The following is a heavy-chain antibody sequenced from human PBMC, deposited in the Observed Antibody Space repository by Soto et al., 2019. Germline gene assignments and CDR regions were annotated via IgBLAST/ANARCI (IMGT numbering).Heavy chain of an antibody. Sequence: QLQLQESGPGLVKPSETLSLTCTVSGGSISSSSYYWGWIRQPPGKGLEWIGSIYYSGSTYYNPSLKSRVTISVDTSKNQFSLKLSSVTAADTAVYYCARHKTRAAILYYGSGRIDYWGQGTLVTVSS. CDR2: IYYSGST. V-gene: IGHV4-39*01. J-gene: IGHJ4*02. D-gene: IGHD3-10*01. CDR3: ARHKTRAAILYYGSGRIDY. CDR1: GGSISSSSYY.